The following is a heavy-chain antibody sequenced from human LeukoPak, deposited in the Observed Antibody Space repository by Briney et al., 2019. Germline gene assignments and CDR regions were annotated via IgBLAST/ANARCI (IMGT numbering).Heavy chain of an antibody. J-gene: IGHJ5*02. CDR1: GYTFTSYG. CDR2: ISAYNGNT. CDR3: ARGGYSFGSNWFDP. V-gene: IGHV1-18*01. Sequence: ASVKVSCKASGYTFTSYGISWVRQAPGQGLEWMGWISAYNGNTNYAQKLQGRVTMTRNTSISTAYMELSSLRSEDTAVYYCARGGYSFGSNWFDPWGQGTLVTVSS. D-gene: IGHD5-18*01.